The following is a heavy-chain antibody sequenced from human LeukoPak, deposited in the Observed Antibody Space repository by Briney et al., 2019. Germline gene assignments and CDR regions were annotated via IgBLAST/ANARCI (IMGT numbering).Heavy chain of an antibody. CDR3: ARGGYYYDSSGYYRSREYFQH. D-gene: IGHD3-22*01. CDR2: ISGSGGST. CDR1: GFTFSSYA. J-gene: IGHJ1*01. Sequence: SGGSLRLSCAASGFTFSSYAMSWVRQAPGKGLEWVSAISGSGGSTYYADSVKGRFTISRDNSKNTLYLQMNSLRAEDTAVYYCARGGYYYDSSGYYRSREYFQHWGQGTLVTVSS. V-gene: IGHV3-23*01.